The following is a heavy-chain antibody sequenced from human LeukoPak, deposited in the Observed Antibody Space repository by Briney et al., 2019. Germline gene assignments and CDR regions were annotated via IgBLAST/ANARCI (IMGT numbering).Heavy chain of an antibody. V-gene: IGHV3-72*01. CDR1: GFTISDHY. D-gene: IGHD1-26*01. CDR2: SRNKADSYTT. Sequence: GGPLRLSCAASGFTISDHYMDWVRQAPGKGLEWVGRSRNKADSYTTYYAASVKGRFTISRDDSKNSLYLQMNSLKAEDTAVYYCTRHFFSDWGQGTLVTVSS. J-gene: IGHJ4*02. CDR3: TRHFFSD.